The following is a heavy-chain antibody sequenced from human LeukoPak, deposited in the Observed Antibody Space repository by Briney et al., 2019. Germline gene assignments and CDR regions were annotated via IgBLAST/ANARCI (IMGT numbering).Heavy chain of an antibody. D-gene: IGHD5-12*01. Sequence: SETLSLTCAVYGGSFSGYYWSWIRQPPGKGLEWIGEINHSGSTNYNPSLKSRVTISVDTSKNQFSLKLSSVTAADTAVYYCARLVDIVATIHAYYFDYWGQGTLVTVSS. CDR1: GGSFSGYY. CDR3: ARLVDIVATIHAYYFDY. J-gene: IGHJ4*02. V-gene: IGHV4-34*01. CDR2: INHSGST.